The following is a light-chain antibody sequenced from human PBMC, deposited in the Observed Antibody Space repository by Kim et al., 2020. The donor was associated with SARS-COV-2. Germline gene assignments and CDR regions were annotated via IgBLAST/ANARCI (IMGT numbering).Light chain of an antibody. CDR3: QQYSHWPPYT. V-gene: IGKV3-15*01. Sequence: IVMTQSPATLTVSPGERVTLSCRASQSVKNNLAWYQQRPGQAPRLLIYGASTRATDISARFSGSGSGTEFTLTIRSLQSEDFAVYYCQQYSHWPPYTFGQGTKVDIK. J-gene: IGKJ2*01. CDR2: GAS. CDR1: QSVKNN.